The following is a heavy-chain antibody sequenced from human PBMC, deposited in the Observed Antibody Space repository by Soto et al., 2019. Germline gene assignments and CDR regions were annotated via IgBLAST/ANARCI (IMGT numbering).Heavy chain of an antibody. Sequence: QVQLVQSGAEVKKPGSSVKVSCKASGGTFSSYTISWVRQAPGQGLEWMGRIIPILGIANYAQKFQGRVTITADKSTSTASMELSSLRSEDTAVYYCARDPGYYGSGVNWGQGTLVTVSS. CDR1: GGTFSSYT. V-gene: IGHV1-69*08. CDR2: IIPILGIA. D-gene: IGHD3-10*01. J-gene: IGHJ4*02. CDR3: ARDPGYYGSGVN.